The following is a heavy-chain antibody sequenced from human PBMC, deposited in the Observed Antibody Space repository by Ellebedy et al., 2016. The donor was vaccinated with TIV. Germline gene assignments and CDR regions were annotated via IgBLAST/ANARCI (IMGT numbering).Heavy chain of an antibody. J-gene: IGHJ4*02. CDR1: GFTFSSYS. V-gene: IGHV3-21*01. D-gene: IGHD6-19*01. CDR2: ISSSSSYI. CDR3: ARVVGYSSGWYPTFVDY. Sequence: GESLKISCAASGFTFSSYSMNWVRQAPGKGLEWVSSISSSSSYIYYADSVKGRFTISRDNAKNSLYLQMNSLRAEDTAVYYCARVVGYSSGWYPTFVDYWGQGTLVTVSS.